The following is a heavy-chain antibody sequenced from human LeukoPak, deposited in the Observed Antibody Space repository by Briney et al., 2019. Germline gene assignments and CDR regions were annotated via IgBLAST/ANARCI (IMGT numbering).Heavy chain of an antibody. J-gene: IGHJ6*03. V-gene: IGHV4-34*01. D-gene: IGHD2-15*01. CDR3: ASLRGYCSGGSCLIYYMDV. Sequence: SETLSLTCAVYGGSSSGYYWSWIRQPPGKGLEWIGEINHSGSTNYNPSLKSRVTISVDTSKNQFSLKLSSVTAADTAVYYCASLRGYCSGGSCLIYYMDVWGKGTTVTVSS. CDR1: GGSSSGYY. CDR2: INHSGST.